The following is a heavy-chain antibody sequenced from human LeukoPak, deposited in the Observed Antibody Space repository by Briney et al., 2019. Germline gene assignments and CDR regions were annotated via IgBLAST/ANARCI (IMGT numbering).Heavy chain of an antibody. J-gene: IGHJ3*02. CDR3: VKESGFMVAPNSAFDI. V-gene: IGHV3-64D*06. CDR2: ISRNGGST. D-gene: IGHD4/OR15-4a*01. CDR1: GFTFNSYP. Sequence: PGGSLRLSCSASGFTFNSYPVHWVRQAPGKGLEYVPGISRNGGSTYYADSVKGRFTISRDNSKNTLYLQMSSLRAEDTAVYYCVKESGFMVAPNSAFDIWGQGKMATVSS.